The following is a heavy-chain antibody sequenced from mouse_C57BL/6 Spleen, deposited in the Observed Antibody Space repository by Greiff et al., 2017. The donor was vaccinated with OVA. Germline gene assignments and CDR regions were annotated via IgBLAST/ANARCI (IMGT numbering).Heavy chain of an antibody. CDR2: ISNGGGST. V-gene: IGHV5-12*01. CDR1: GFTFSDYY. D-gene: IGHD1-1*01. J-gene: IGHJ3*01. CDR3: ARERTTVG. Sequence: EVLLVESGGGLVQPGGSLKLSCAASGFTFSDYYMYWVRQTPEKRLEWVAYISNGGGSTYYPDTVKGRFTISRDNAKNTLYLQMSRLKSEDTAMYYCARERTTVGWGQGTLVTVSA.